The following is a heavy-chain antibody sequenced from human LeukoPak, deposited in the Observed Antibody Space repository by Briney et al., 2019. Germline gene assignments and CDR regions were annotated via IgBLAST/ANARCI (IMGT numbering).Heavy chain of an antibody. CDR1: EFTFSSYN. Sequence: KSGGSLRLSCAASEFTFSSYNMNWVRQAPGKGLEWVSSISSSSTYIYYADSVKGRFTISRDNAKNSLYLQMNSLRAEDTAVYYCARHRAYSSSSPFDYWGQGTLVTVSS. J-gene: IGHJ4*02. CDR2: ISSSSTYI. D-gene: IGHD6-6*01. V-gene: IGHV3-21*01. CDR3: ARHRAYSSSSPFDY.